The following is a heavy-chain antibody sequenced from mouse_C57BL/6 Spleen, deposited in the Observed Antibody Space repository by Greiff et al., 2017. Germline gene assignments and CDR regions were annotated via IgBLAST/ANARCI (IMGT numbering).Heavy chain of an antibody. CDR1: GYTFTSYW. J-gene: IGHJ3*01. D-gene: IGHD2-4*01. CDR2: IDPSDSET. V-gene: IGHV1-52*01. CDR3: ALYDYDAAY. Sequence: VQLQQPGAELVRPGSSVKLSCKASGYTFTSYWMHWVKQRPIQGLEWIGNIDPSDSETHYNQKFKDKATLTVDKSSSTAYIQLSSLTSEDSAVYYCALYDYDAAYWGQGTLVTVSA.